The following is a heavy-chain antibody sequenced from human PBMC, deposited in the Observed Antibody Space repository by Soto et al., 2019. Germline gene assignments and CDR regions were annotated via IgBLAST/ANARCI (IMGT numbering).Heavy chain of an antibody. CDR1: GGSISSSSYY. J-gene: IGHJ4*02. CDR3: ARLNLYYFDY. Sequence: SETLSLTCTVSGGSISSSSYYWGWIRQPPGKGLEWIGSIYYSGSTYYNPSLKSRVTISVDTSKNQFPLKLSSVTAADTAVYYCARLNLYYFDYWGQGTLVTVSS. CDR2: IYYSGST. V-gene: IGHV4-39*01.